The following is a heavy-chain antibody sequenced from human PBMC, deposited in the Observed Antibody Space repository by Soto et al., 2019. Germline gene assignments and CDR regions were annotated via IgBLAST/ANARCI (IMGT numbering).Heavy chain of an antibody. CDR1: GYTFTSYG. D-gene: IGHD6-19*01. J-gene: IGHJ6*02. CDR3: ASTRRYSSGWYFVLGYYYYGMDV. V-gene: IGHV1-18*01. Sequence: ASVKVSCKASGYTFTSYGISWVRQAPGQGLEWMGWISAYNGNTNYAQKLQGRVTMTTDTSTSTAYMELRSLRSDDTAVYYCASTRRYSSGWYFVLGYYYYGMDVWGQGTTVTVSS. CDR2: ISAYNGNT.